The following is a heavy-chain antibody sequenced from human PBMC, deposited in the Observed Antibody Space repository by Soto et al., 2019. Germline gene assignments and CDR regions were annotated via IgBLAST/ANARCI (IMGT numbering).Heavy chain of an antibody. D-gene: IGHD6-19*01. CDR2: VFHTGTT. Sequence: QVQLQESGPGLVKPSGTLSLTCAVSGDSVSSPYYWCWVRQPPGKGLEWIGEVFHTGTTSYNPSLRSRVTISMDKSINQFSLDPSSVTAADTAVYYCARSAGWYAVHSWGPGTLVLVSS. CDR1: GDSVSSPYY. V-gene: IGHV4-4*02. J-gene: IGHJ4*02. CDR3: ARSAGWYAVHS.